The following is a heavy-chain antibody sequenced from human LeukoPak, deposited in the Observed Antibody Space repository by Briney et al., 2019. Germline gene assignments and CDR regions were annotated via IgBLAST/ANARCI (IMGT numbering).Heavy chain of an antibody. J-gene: IGHJ4*02. Sequence: GASVKVSCKASGYTFSNFGISWARQAPGQGLEWMGWISPYSGDTNYAQEFQGRISMTTDTSTNTAYMELRSLKSDDTAVYYCARESLRPTWGQGTLVTVSS. D-gene: IGHD5-12*01. CDR3: ARESLRPT. CDR2: ISPYSGDT. V-gene: IGHV1-18*01. CDR1: GYTFSNFG.